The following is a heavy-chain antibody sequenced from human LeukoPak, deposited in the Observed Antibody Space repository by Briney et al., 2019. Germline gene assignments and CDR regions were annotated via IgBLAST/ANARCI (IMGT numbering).Heavy chain of an antibody. J-gene: IGHJ4*02. CDR3: AKGGSGSYSWFDY. D-gene: IGHD1-26*01. CDR2: ISGSGGST. V-gene: IGHV3-23*01. Sequence: GGSLRLPCAASGFTFSSYAMSWVRQAPGKGLEWVSTISGSGGSTYYPDSVKGRFTISRDNSKNTPYLQMNSLRAEDTAVYYCAKGGSGSYSWFDYWGLGTLVTVSS. CDR1: GFTFSSYA.